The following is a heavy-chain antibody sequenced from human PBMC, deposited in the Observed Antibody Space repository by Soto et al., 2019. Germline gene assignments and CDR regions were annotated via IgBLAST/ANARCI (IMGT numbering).Heavy chain of an antibody. D-gene: IGHD1-26*01. V-gene: IGHV4-31*03. CDR3: ARWVGATSFDY. CDR2: IYYSGST. Sequence: QVQLQESGPGLVKPSQTLSLTCTVSGGSISSGGYYWSWICQHPGKGREWIGYIYYSGSTYYNPSLKSRVTISVDTSKNQFALKLSSVTAADTAVYYCARWVGATSFDYWGQGTLVTVSS. CDR1: GGSISSGGYY. J-gene: IGHJ4*02.